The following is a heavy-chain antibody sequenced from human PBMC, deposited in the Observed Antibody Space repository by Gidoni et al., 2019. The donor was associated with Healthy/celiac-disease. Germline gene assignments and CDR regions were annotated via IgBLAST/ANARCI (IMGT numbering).Heavy chain of an antibody. CDR1: VSTFRSYA. J-gene: IGHJ4*02. CDR3: AKVKFLANTAMVFDY. Sequence: EVPLLESGGGLVQPGGSLRPSLAASVSTFRSYAMSWVRPAPGKGREWVSASSGSGGSTYYADSVKGRFTISRDNSKNTLYLQMNSLRAEDTAVYYCAKVKFLANTAMVFDYWGQGTLVTVSS. CDR2: SSGSGGST. D-gene: IGHD5-18*01. V-gene: IGHV3-23*01.